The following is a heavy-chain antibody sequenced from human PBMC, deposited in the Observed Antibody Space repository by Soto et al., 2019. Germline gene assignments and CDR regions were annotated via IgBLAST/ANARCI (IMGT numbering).Heavy chain of an antibody. V-gene: IGHV3-49*03. Sequence: GGSLRLSCTASGFTFGDYAMSWFRQAPGKGLEWVGFIRSKAYGGTTEYAASVKGRFTISRDDSRSIAYLQMNSLKTEDTAVYYCTSITMVRGPHRNWGQGTLVTVSS. D-gene: IGHD3-10*01. CDR1: GFTFGDYA. CDR2: IRSKAYGGTT. CDR3: TSITMVRGPHRN. J-gene: IGHJ4*02.